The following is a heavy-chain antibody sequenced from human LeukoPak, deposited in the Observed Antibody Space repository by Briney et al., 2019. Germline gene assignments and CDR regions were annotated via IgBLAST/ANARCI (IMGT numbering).Heavy chain of an antibody. Sequence: SETLSLTCTVSVGSVSSGSYYWSWIRQPPGKGLEWIGYIYYSGSTNYNPSLKSRVTISVDTSKNLFSLKLSSVTAADTAVYYCARGGAVAGNLDYWGQGTLVTVSS. J-gene: IGHJ4*02. D-gene: IGHD6-19*01. CDR2: IYYSGST. CDR3: ARGGAVAGNLDY. CDR1: VGSVSSGSYY. V-gene: IGHV4-61*01.